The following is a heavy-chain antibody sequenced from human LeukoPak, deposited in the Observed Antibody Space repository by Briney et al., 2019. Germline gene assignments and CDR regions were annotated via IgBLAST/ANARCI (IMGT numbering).Heavy chain of an antibody. Sequence: PGRSLRLSCAASGFTFSSYGMHWVRQAPGKGLEWVAVIWYDGSSKYYADSVKGRFTISRDNSKNTLYLLMSSLRAEDTAVYYCARKCTSTNCYAQRYGMDVWGQGTTVTVSS. J-gene: IGHJ6*02. CDR2: IWYDGSSK. D-gene: IGHD2-2*01. CDR1: GFTFSSYG. V-gene: IGHV3-33*01. CDR3: ARKCTSTNCYAQRYGMDV.